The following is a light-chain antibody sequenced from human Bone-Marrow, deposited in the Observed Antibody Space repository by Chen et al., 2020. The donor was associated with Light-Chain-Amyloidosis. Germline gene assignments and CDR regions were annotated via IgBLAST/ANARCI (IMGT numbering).Light chain of an antibody. CDR1: SGHSSYA. CDR3: QTWGTGILV. Sequence: QLVLTQSPSASASRGASVKLTCTLSSGHSSYAIAWHQQQPEKGPRYLMKLNSDGSHSKGDGIPDRFSGSSSGAERYLTISSLQSEDEADYYCQTWGTGILVFGTGTKVTVL. J-gene: IGLJ1*01. CDR2: LNSDGSH. V-gene: IGLV4-69*01.